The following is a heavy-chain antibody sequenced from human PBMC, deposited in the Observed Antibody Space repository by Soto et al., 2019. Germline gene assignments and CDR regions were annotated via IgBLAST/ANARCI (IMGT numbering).Heavy chain of an antibody. J-gene: IGHJ5*02. CDR3: ARAGGSSLYSWFDP. Sequence: QVQLVESGGGVVQPGTSLRLSCAASGFIFSNHAIHWVRQAPGKGLEWVAIIWYDGSNEYYADSVKGRLTISRDTSKNTLYLQMNNLRVEDTAMYYCARAGGSSLYSWFDPWGQGTLVTVSS. CDR2: IWYDGSNE. D-gene: IGHD6-13*01. V-gene: IGHV3-33*01. CDR1: GFIFSNHA.